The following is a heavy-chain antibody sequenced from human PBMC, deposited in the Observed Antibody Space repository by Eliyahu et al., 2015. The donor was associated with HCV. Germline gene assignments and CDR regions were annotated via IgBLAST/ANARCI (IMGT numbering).Heavy chain of an antibody. D-gene: IGHD6-13*01. Sequence: RQPAGKGLEWIGRIFSSGTTNYNPSLKTRLSMSVDTSKNRFTLNLDSVTGADTAVYFCARERMSVTAADGMDVWGQGTSVIVSS. CDR3: ARERMSVTAADGMDV. V-gene: IGHV4-4*07. J-gene: IGHJ6*02. CDR2: IFSSGTT.